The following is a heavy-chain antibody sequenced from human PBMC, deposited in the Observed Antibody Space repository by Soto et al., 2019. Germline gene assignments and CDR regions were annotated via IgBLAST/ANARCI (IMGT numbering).Heavy chain of an antibody. CDR3: ARGFSILIVPPGY. Sequence: GGSLRLSCAASGVTFSSYAMHWVRQAPGKGLEWGGVIWYDGSNTFYAESVKGRFTISRDKSKNTVYLQINALRAEDTAVYYYARGFSILIVPPGYWRQRTLVTASS. D-gene: IGHD1-26*01. J-gene: IGHJ4*02. V-gene: IGHV3-33*01. CDR2: IWYDGSNT. CDR1: GVTFSSYA.